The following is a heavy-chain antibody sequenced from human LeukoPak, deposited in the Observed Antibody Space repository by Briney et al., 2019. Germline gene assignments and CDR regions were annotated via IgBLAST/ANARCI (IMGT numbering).Heavy chain of an antibody. D-gene: IGHD5-24*01. CDR3: ARVPGWLQFPPWFDP. CDR1: GGTFSSYA. V-gene: IGHV1-69*13. Sequence: SVKVSCKASGGTFSSYAISWVRQAPGQGLEWMGGIIPIFGTANYAQKFQGRVTITADESTSTAYMELSSLRSEDTAVYYCARVPGWLQFPPWFDPWGQGTLVTVSS. CDR2: IIPIFGTA. J-gene: IGHJ5*02.